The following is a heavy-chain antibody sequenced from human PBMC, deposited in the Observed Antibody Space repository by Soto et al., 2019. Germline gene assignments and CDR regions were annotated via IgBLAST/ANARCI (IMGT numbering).Heavy chain of an antibody. D-gene: IGHD3-10*01. CDR1: GLTVSSNY. CDR3: ARDRPGDEGDGFDI. Sequence: EVQLVETGGGLIQPGVSLRLSCAASGLTVSSNYMNWVRQAPGKGLEWVSVLYSGGSTHYSGSVKGRFIVSRDNSKNTLYLQMTGLRVEDTAVYYCARDRPGDEGDGFDIWGHGTMVTDSS. CDR2: LYSGGST. J-gene: IGHJ3*02. V-gene: IGHV3-53*02.